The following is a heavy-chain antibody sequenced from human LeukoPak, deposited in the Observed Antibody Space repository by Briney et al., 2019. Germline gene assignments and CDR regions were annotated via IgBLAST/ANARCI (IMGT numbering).Heavy chain of an antibody. CDR2: ILPMLGTA. D-gene: IGHD3-22*01. Sequence: GSSVKVSCKASRGTISSYTLSWVRQAPGQGLKWMGRILPMLGTADYAEKFQVRVTLTADKPTSTAYLELSNLRFDDTAVYYCASHHFDSGGYPEWFFDLWGRGSLVTVSS. J-gene: IGHJ2*01. CDR1: RGTISSYT. CDR3: ASHHFDSGGYPEWFFDL. V-gene: IGHV1-69*08.